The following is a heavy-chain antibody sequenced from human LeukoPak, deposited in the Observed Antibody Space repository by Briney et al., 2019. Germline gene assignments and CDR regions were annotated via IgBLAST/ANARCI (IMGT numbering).Heavy chain of an antibody. V-gene: IGHV4-4*09. CDR1: GGSISSYY. CDR2: IYTSGST. Sequence: SETLSLTCTVCGGSISSYYWSWIRQPPGKGLEWIGYIYTSGSTNYNPSLKSRVTISVDTSKNQFSLKLSSVTAADTAVYYCARLIRGYYYDSSGYSTDAFDIWGQGTMVTVSS. CDR3: ARLIRGYYYDSSGYSTDAFDI. J-gene: IGHJ3*02. D-gene: IGHD3-22*01.